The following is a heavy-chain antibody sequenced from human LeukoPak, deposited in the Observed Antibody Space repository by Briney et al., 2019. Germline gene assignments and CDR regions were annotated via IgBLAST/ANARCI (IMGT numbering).Heavy chain of an antibody. CDR1: GYTFTSYD. Sequence: ASVKVSCKASGYTFTSYDINWVRPATGQGREWMGWMNPNSGNTGYAQKFKGRGTMTRNTSITTAYMEVSSLRSEGTAVYYCARAYGGNRRAYYYYMDVWGKGTTVTVSS. J-gene: IGHJ6*03. CDR2: MNPNSGNT. D-gene: IGHD4/OR15-4a*01. CDR3: ARAYGGNRRAYYYYMDV. V-gene: IGHV1-8*01.